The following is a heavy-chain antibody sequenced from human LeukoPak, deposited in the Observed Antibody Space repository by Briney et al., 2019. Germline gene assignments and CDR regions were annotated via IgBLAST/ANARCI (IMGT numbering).Heavy chain of an antibody. V-gene: IGHV4-59*01. CDR2: IYYTGNS. Sequence: SETLSLTYTFSGVPISLYYWTWIRQPPGKGLEWIGYIYYTGNSNYNSTLKSRVTMSIDASKKQFSLNLSAVTAADTAVYYCASLHIRHLTLEVWGRGTTVTVSS. J-gene: IGHJ6*02. D-gene: IGHD1-1*01. CDR1: GVPISLYY. CDR3: ASLHIRHLTLEV.